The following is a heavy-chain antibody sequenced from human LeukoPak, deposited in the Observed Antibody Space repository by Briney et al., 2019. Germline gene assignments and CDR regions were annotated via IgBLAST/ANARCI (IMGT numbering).Heavy chain of an antibody. D-gene: IGHD1-1*01. V-gene: IGHV4-59*08. CDR3: ARTTGNYYYYMDV. CDR2: VYYTGST. Sequence: SETLSLTCTVSAGFIRDYYWIWIRQPPGKRLEWLGYVYYTGSTNYNPSLKSRVTISVDTSKNQFSLKLSSVTAADTAVYYCARTTGNYYYYMDVWGKGTTVTVSS. CDR1: AGFIRDYY. J-gene: IGHJ6*03.